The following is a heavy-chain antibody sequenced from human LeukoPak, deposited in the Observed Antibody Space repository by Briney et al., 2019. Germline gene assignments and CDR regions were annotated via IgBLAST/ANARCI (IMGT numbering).Heavy chain of an antibody. CDR2: IYYSGST. V-gene: IGHV4-59*01. D-gene: IGHD3/OR15-3a*01. CDR3: ARRTGYYDGFDY. J-gene: IGHJ4*02. Sequence: PSETLSLTCTVSGGSISSYYWSWIRQPPGKGLEWIGYIYYSGSTNYNRSLKSRVTISVDTSKNQFSLKLSSVTAADTAVYYCARRTGYYDGFDYWGQGTLVTVSS. CDR1: GGSISSYY.